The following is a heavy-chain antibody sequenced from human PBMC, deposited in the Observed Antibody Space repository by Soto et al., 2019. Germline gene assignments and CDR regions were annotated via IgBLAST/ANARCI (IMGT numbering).Heavy chain of an antibody. CDR3: ARRFLEGSWVY. D-gene: IGHD3-3*01. J-gene: IGHJ4*02. CDR1: GFTFSSYS. Sequence: GGSLRLSCAASGFTFSSYSMNWVRQAPGKGLEWVSSISSSSSYIYYADSVEGRFTISRDNAKNSLYLQMNSLRAEDTAVYYCARRFLEGSWVYWGQGTLVTVSS. CDR2: ISSSSSYI. V-gene: IGHV3-21*01.